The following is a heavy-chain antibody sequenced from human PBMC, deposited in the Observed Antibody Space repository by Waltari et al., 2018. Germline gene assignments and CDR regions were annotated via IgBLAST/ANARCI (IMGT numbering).Heavy chain of an antibody. D-gene: IGHD5-12*01. CDR3: ARGPGGYSGFFDY. V-gene: IGHV3-30*03. CDR2: ISFDGTTK. Sequence: QVQLVESGGGVVQPGGALRLSGAASGFGLSSYAIFWVRQAPGKGLEWVSLISFDGTTKNHADSVRGRFTISRDSSKVYLEMNSLRPEDTAIYYCARGPGGYSGFFDYWGQGILVTVSS. CDR1: GFGLSSYA. J-gene: IGHJ4*02.